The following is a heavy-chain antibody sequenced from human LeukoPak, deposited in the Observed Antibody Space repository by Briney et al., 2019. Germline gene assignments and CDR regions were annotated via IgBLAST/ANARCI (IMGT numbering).Heavy chain of an antibody. J-gene: IGHJ6*03. CDR3: SRVASLGYYYYMDV. Sequence: PGGPLRLSCTASGFTFGDYAMSWVRQAPGKGLEWVGFIRSKAYGGTTEYAASVKGRFTISGDDSKSIAYLQMNSLKTEDTAVYYCSRVASLGYYYYMDVWGKGTTVTVSS. V-gene: IGHV3-49*04. D-gene: IGHD2-15*01. CDR1: GFTFGDYA. CDR2: IRSKAYGGTT.